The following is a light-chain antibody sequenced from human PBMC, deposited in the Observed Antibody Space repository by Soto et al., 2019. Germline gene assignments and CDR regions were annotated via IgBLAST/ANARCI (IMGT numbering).Light chain of an antibody. V-gene: IGKV3-20*01. CDR3: HQYGTAPLT. CDR1: QSFSSN. J-gene: IGKJ3*01. Sequence: EIVMTQSPATLSVSPGEGATLSCRASQSFSSNVAWYQQKPGQAPSLLIFGASSRATGIPDRFSGSGSGTDFTLTISGLEPEDFSVYYCHQYGTAPLTFGPGTKVDIK. CDR2: GAS.